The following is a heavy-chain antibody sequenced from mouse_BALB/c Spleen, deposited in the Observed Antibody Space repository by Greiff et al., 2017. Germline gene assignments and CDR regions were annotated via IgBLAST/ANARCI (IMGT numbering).Heavy chain of an antibody. CDR1: GFTFSSYT. D-gene: IGHD2-10*01. CDR3: ARPYYGNSPFAY. V-gene: IGHV5-12-2*01. Sequence: EVQLVESGGGLVQPGGSLKLSCAASGFTFSSYTMSWVRQTPEKRLEWVAYISNGGGSTYYPDTVKGRFTISRDNAKNTLYLQMSSLKSEDTAMYYCARPYYGNSPFAYWGQGTLVTVSA. CDR2: ISNGGGST. J-gene: IGHJ3*01.